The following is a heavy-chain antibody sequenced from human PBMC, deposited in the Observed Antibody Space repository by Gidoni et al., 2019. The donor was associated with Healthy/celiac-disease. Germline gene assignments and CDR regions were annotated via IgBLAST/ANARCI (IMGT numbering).Heavy chain of an antibody. Sequence: CPASGFTFSSYWMSWVRQAPGKGLEWVANIKQDGSEKYYVDSVKGRFTISRDNAKNSLYLQMNSLRAEDTAVYYCARDGVLWFGEFDAFDIWGQGTMVTVSS. CDR3: ARDGVLWFGEFDAFDI. CDR2: IKQDGSEK. J-gene: IGHJ3*02. D-gene: IGHD3-10*01. CDR1: GFTFSSYW. V-gene: IGHV3-7*01.